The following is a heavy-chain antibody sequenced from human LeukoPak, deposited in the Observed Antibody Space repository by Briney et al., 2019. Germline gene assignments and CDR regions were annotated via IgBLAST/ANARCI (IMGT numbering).Heavy chain of an antibody. J-gene: IGHJ6*03. CDR3: ARDQWLVRDHYMDV. D-gene: IGHD6-19*01. V-gene: IGHV3-21*01. CDR1: GITFSSYT. CDR2: ISTSSSYT. Sequence: GGSLRLSCAASGITFSSYTMNWVRQAPGKGLEWVSFISTSSSYTYYADSVKGRFTNSRDNATKTLYLQMNSLRAEDTAVYYCARDQWLVRDHYMDVWGKGTTVIVSS.